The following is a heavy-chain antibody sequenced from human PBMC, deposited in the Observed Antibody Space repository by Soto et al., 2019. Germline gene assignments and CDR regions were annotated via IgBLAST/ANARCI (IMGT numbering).Heavy chain of an antibody. J-gene: IGHJ4*02. CDR1: GFTFDDYA. CDR3: AKVGQGGY. D-gene: IGHD3-16*01. Sequence: DVQLVESGGGLVQPGRSLRLSCAASGFTFDDYAMHWVRQAPGKGLEWVSGISWNSGSIGYADSVKGRFTISRDNAKNSLYLQMNSLRAEDTALYYCAKVGQGGYWGQGTLVTVSS. V-gene: IGHV3-9*01. CDR2: ISWNSGSI.